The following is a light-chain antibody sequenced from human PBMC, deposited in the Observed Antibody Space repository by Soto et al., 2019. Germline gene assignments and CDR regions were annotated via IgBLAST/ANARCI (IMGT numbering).Light chain of an antibody. CDR3: QQYGSAPLIT. J-gene: IGKJ5*01. V-gene: IGKV3-20*01. Sequence: SPGTLSLSPGERATLSCRASQSVSSSYLAWYHHKPGQAPRLLIYGASSRATGIPDRFSGSGSGTDFTLTISRLEPEDFAVYYCQQYGSAPLITFGQGTRPEIK. CDR1: QSVSSSY. CDR2: GAS.